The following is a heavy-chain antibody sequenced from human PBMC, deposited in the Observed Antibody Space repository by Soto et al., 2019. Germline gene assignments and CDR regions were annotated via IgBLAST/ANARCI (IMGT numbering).Heavy chain of an antibody. CDR1: GYTFTGYY. D-gene: IGHD2-15*01. CDR2: INPNSGGT. CDR3: ARERNASGGSFLPDY. Sequence: GASVKVSCKASGYTFTGYYMHWVRQAPGQGLEWMGWINPNSGGTNYAQKFQGWVTMTRDTSISTAYMELSRLRSDDTAVYYCARERNASGGSFLPDYWGQGTLVTVSS. V-gene: IGHV1-2*04. J-gene: IGHJ4*02.